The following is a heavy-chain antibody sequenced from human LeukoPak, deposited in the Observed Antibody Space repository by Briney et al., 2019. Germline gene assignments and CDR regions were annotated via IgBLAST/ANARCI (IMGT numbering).Heavy chain of an antibody. J-gene: IGHJ4*02. CDR3: AKDDAWLRYAC. CDR1: GFTFSNA. V-gene: IGHV3-21*04. Sequence: GGSLRLSCAASGFTFSNAMNRVRQAPGKGLEWVSSISTSNSYIYYADSVKGRFTVSRDNFKNTLYLQMNSLRTEDTAVYFCAKDDAWLRYACWGPGTLVTVSS. CDR2: ISTSNSYI. D-gene: IGHD5-12*01.